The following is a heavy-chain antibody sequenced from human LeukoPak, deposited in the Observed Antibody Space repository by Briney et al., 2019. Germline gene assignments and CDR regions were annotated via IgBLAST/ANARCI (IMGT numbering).Heavy chain of an antibody. CDR3: VQDLWYGEYEY. Sequence: GGSLRLSCAASGFTFDDYAMHWVRQAPGKGLEWVSGISWNSGSIGYADSVKGRFTISRDNSKNTLYLQMNSLRGEDTATYYCVQDLWYGEYEYWGQGTLVTVSS. CDR2: ISWNSGSI. J-gene: IGHJ4*02. D-gene: IGHD3-10*01. V-gene: IGHV3-9*01. CDR1: GFTFDDYA.